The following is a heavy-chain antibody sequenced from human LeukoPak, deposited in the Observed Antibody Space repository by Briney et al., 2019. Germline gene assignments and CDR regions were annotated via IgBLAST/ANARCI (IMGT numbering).Heavy chain of an antibody. V-gene: IGHV4-38-2*01. CDR1: GYSISSGYY. D-gene: IGHD4-17*01. CDR2: IYHSGST. CDR3: ARVEDGEYVFDY. J-gene: IGHJ4*02. Sequence: SETLSLTCAVSGYSISSGYYWGWIRQPPGKGLERIGSIYHSGSTYYNPSLKSRVTISVDTSKNQFSLKLSSVTAADTAVYYCARVEDGEYVFDYWGQGTLVTVSS.